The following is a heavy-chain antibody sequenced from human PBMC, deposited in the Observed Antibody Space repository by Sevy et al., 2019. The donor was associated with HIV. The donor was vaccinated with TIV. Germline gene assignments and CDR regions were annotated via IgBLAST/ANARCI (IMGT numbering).Heavy chain of an antibody. Sequence: GGSLRLSCAASGFTFDDYAMHWVRQAPGKGLEWVSFISWDGSGKYYADSVKGRFTISRDNSKNSLYLQMNSLRTEDTALYYCANDGGRHAAVVHIDYWGQGTLVTVSS. CDR2: ISWDGSGK. D-gene: IGHD5-18*01. J-gene: IGHJ4*02. CDR3: ANDGGRHAAVVHIDY. CDR1: GFTFDDYA. V-gene: IGHV3-43*01.